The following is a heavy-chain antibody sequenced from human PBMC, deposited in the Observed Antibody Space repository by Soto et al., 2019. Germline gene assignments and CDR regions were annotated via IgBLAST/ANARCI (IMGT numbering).Heavy chain of an antibody. CDR2: ITWNTAVL. V-gene: IGHV3-9*01. J-gene: IGHJ4*02. D-gene: IGHD3-3*01. CDR3: AKGRYDFWSPYYFDS. Sequence: GASLRLSCVGTGLNFDDFSMHWVRQTPGKGLECGSVITWNTAVLAYADSVKGRFTISRDNARNSLYLQMDSLRDEDTALYYCAKGRYDFWSPYYFDSCGQGTLVTVSS. CDR1: GLNFDDFS.